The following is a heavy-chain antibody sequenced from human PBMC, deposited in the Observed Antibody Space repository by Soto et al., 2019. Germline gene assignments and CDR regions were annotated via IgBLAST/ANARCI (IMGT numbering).Heavy chain of an antibody. J-gene: IGHJ6*02. CDR2: IDWDDDK. CDR1: GFSLSTSGMC. Sequence: SGPKLVNPTQTLTLTCTFAGFSLSTSGMCVSWIRQPPGKALEWLARIDWDDDKYYSTSLKTRLTISKDTSKNQVVLTMTNMDPVDTATYYCARIPAYYDILTGYWANYGMDVWGQGTTVTVS. V-gene: IGHV2-70*11. D-gene: IGHD3-9*01. CDR3: ARIPAYYDILTGYWANYGMDV.